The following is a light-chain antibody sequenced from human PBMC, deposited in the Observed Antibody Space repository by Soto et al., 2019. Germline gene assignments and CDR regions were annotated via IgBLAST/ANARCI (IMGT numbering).Light chain of an antibody. CDR2: RTS. J-gene: IGKJ5*01. CDR3: QQYHRWPIT. CDR1: QSVSSTY. Sequence: EIVLTQSPGPLSLSPGERATLSCGASQSVSSTYLAWYQQKPGQAPRLLIYRTSTRATGIPDRFSGSGSGTDFTLTISRLEPEDFAVYYCQQYHRWPITFGQGTRLEIK. V-gene: IGKV3-20*01.